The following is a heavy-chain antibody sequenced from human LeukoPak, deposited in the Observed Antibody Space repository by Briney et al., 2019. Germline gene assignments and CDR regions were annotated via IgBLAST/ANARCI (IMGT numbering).Heavy chain of an antibody. V-gene: IGHV4-59*01. Sequence: PSETLSLTCSVSGVSMSSYYWMWIRQPPGKGLEWIARILHSGGTTYNPSLRSRATISIDTSKHQFSLELNSVTAADTAVYYCAREDSSSSYDYWGQGTLVTVSS. J-gene: IGHJ4*02. CDR1: GVSMSSYY. CDR2: ILHSGGT. D-gene: IGHD6-6*01. CDR3: AREDSSSSYDY.